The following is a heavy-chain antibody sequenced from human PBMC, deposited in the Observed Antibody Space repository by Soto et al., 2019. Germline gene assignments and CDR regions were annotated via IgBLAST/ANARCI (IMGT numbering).Heavy chain of an antibody. CDR1: GHTLTELS. CDR3: ATEQYNPYSSGWKRDFDY. J-gene: IGHJ4*02. CDR2: FDPEDGET. D-gene: IGHD6-19*01. V-gene: IGHV1-24*01. Sequence: ASVKVSCKVSGHTLTELSMHWVRQAPGKGLEWMGGFDPEDGETIYAQKFQGRVTMTEDTSTDTAYMELSSLRSEDTAVYYCATEQYNPYSSGWKRDFDYWGQGTLVTVSS.